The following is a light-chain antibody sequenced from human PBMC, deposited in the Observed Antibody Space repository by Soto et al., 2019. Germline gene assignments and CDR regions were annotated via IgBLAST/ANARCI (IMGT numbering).Light chain of an antibody. Sequence: EIVLTHSPCTLSLSPVERATLSCRASQSVSNNYLAWYQQKPGQAPRLLIYGASNRATGIPARFSGSGSGTDFTLTISSLEPEDFAVYYCQQRSNWPWTFGQGTKVDIK. CDR3: QQRSNWPWT. V-gene: IGKV3-11*01. CDR1: QSVSNNY. CDR2: GAS. J-gene: IGKJ1*01.